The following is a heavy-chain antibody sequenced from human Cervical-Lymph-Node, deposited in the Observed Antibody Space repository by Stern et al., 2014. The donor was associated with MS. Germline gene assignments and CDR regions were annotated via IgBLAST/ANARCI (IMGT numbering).Heavy chain of an antibody. CDR3: ARDSSGLVSGGFDS. J-gene: IGHJ4*02. Sequence: QDQLVQSGAEVRKPGASVNLSCKASGYTFTSNYLHWVRQAPGQGLEWMGVINPSDDSTSYAQKFQGRITMTRETSTSTVYMELSSLMSDDTAVYFCARDSSGLVSGGFDSWGQGTLVTVSS. CDR2: INPSDDST. CDR1: GYTFTSNY. V-gene: IGHV1-46*01. D-gene: IGHD2-2*01.